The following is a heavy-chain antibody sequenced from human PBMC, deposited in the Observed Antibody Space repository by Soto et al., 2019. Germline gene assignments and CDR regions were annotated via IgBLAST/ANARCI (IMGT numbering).Heavy chain of an antibody. D-gene: IGHD5-12*01. CDR3: AADNGYSGYASGY. J-gene: IGHJ4*02. CDR2: IVVGSGNT. Sequence: SVKVSCKASGFTFTSSAMQWVRQARGQRLEWIGWIVVGSGNTNYAQKFQERVTITRDMSTSTAYMELSSLRSEDTAVYYCAADNGYSGYASGYWGQGTLVTVSS. V-gene: IGHV1-58*02. CDR1: GFTFTSSA.